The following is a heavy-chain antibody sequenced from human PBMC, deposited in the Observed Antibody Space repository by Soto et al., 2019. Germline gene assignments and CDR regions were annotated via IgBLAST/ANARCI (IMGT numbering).Heavy chain of an antibody. CDR2: ISAYNGNT. CDR1: GYTFTSYG. Sequence: ASVKVSCKASGYTFTSYGISWVRQAPGQGLEWMGWISAYNGNTNYAQKLQGRVTMTTDTSTSTAYMELRSLRSDDTAVYYCARDPQLGYCSGGVCYPPPLDYWGQG. CDR3: ARDPQLGYCSGGVCYPPPLDY. J-gene: IGHJ4*02. D-gene: IGHD2-8*02. V-gene: IGHV1-18*01.